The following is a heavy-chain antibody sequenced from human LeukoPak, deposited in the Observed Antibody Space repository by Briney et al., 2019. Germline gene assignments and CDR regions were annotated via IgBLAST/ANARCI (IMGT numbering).Heavy chain of an antibody. J-gene: IGHJ4*02. CDR2: IRSKAYGGTT. Sequence: PGGSLRLSCAASGFTFSSYAMSWVRQAPGKGLEWVGFIRSKAYGGTTEYAASVKGRFTISRDDSKSIAYLQMNSLKTEDTAVYYCTRDGDYYYFDYWGQGTLVTVSS. CDR3: TRDGDYYYFDY. CDR1: GFTFSSYA. V-gene: IGHV3-49*04. D-gene: IGHD4-17*01.